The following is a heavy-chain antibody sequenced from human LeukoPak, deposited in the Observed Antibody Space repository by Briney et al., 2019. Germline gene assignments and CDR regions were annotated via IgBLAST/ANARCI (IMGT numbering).Heavy chain of an antibody. CDR2: IIPIFGTA. D-gene: IGHD6-13*01. CDR3: AGPLGIAAAGHPYYYYGMDV. V-gene: IGHV1-69*13. Sequence: ASVKVSCKASGYTFTSYYMHWVRQAPGQGLEWMGGIIPIFGTANYAQKFQGRVTITADESTSTAYMELSSLRSEDTAVYYCAGPLGIAAAGHPYYYYGMDVWGQGTTVTVSS. CDR1: GYTFTSYY. J-gene: IGHJ6*02.